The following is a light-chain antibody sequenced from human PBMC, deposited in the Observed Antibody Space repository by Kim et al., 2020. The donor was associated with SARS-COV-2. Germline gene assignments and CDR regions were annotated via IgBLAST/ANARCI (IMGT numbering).Light chain of an antibody. CDR3: QQSYSTPYT. CDR2: AAS. CDR1: QSISSY. J-gene: IGKJ2*01. Sequence: SASVGDSVTHTCRASQSISSYLNWYQQKPGTAPKLLIYAASSLQSGVPSRFSGSGSGTDFTLSISSLQPEDFATYYCQQSYSTPYTFGQGTKLEI. V-gene: IGKV1-39*01.